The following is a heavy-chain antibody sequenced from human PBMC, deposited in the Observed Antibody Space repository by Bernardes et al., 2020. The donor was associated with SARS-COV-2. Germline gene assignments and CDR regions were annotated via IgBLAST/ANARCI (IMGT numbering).Heavy chain of an antibody. D-gene: IGHD5-12*01. CDR3: APRLRGYSGYVNSFDY. V-gene: IGHV2-5*02. CDR1: GFSLSTSGVA. Sequence: SGPTLLKATQTLTLTCTFSGFSLSTSGVAVAWIRQPPGKALEWLALIYWDDDKRYSPSLKSRLTITKDTSKNQVVLTVTNMDPVDTATYYCAPRLRGYSGYVNSFDYWGQGTLVTVSS. J-gene: IGHJ4*02. CDR2: IYWDDDK.